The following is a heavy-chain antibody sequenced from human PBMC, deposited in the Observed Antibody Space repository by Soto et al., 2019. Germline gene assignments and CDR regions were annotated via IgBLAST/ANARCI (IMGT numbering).Heavy chain of an antibody. CDR1: GYTFNSYY. D-gene: IGHD3-10*01. CDR2: INPSGGST. V-gene: IGHV1-46*02. CDR3: ARGPLGSNTYYYYYMDV. J-gene: IGHJ6*03. Sequence: GASVKVSCKASGYTFNSYYMHWVRQAPGQGLEWMGIINPSGGSTSYAQKFQGRVTVTRDTSTSTVYMELSSLRSEDTAVYYCARGPLGSNTYYYYYMDVWGKGTTVTVSS.